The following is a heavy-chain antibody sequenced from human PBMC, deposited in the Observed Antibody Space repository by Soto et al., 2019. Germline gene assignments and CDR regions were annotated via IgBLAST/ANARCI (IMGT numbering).Heavy chain of an antibody. D-gene: IGHD1-26*01. CDR2: IDNAGSSV. V-gene: IGHV3-74*01. J-gene: IGHJ6*02. CDR1: GFTFSSYW. CDR3: TRVGGSVSGMDV. Sequence: EVQLVESGGGLVQPGGSLRLSCAASGFTFSSYWMHWVRQAPGKGLVWVSRIDNAGSSVRYADSVKGRFTISRDNAKNTLYLQITSLRAEDTAVYYCTRVGGSVSGMDVWGQGTTFTVSS.